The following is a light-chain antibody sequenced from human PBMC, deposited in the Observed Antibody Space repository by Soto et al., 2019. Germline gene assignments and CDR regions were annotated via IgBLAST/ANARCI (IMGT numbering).Light chain of an antibody. CDR3: SSYTASSTSWV. Sequence: QSALTQPASVSGSPGQSITISCSGTSSDIGAYPYVSWYQHHPGKAPKLMIYEVNDRPSGVSHRFSGSKSGNTASLTISGLQAEDEADYYCSSYTASSTSWVFGGGTQLTVL. CDR2: EVN. J-gene: IGLJ3*02. CDR1: SSDIGAYPY. V-gene: IGLV2-14*01.